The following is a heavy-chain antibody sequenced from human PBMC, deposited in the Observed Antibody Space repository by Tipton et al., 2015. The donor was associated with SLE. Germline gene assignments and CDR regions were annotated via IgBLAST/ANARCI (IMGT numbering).Heavy chain of an antibody. Sequence: SLRLSCAASGFNFDNYGMSWVRQAPGKGLEWVSAINNTGGTTYYADSVKGRFTISRDNSKNTLYLQMSSLRAEDTALYYCAKDLPTPNPNYYFDYWGQGTLVTVSS. V-gene: IGHV3-23*01. D-gene: IGHD4/OR15-4a*01. CDR2: INNTGGTT. CDR1: GFNFDNYG. J-gene: IGHJ4*02. CDR3: AKDLPTPNPNYYFDY.